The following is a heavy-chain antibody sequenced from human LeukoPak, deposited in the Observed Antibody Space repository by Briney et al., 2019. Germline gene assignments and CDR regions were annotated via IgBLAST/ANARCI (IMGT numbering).Heavy chain of an antibody. J-gene: IGHJ3*02. Sequence: GGSLRLSCAASGFTFSSYAMSWVRQAPGKGLEWVANIKQDGSEKYYVDSVKGRFTISRDNAKNSLYLQMNSLRAEDTAVYYCASEAILTAFNAFDIWGQGTMVTVSS. CDR3: ASEAILTAFNAFDI. D-gene: IGHD2/OR15-2a*01. V-gene: IGHV3-7*01. CDR1: GFTFSSYA. CDR2: IKQDGSEK.